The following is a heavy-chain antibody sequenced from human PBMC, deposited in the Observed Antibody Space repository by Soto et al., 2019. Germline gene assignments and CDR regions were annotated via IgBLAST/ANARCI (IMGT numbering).Heavy chain of an antibody. CDR3: ARVSGADPWFGELSIDP. D-gene: IGHD3-10*01. CDR2: IYHSGST. CDR1: GGSISSSNW. Sequence: SETLSLTCAVSGGSISSSNWWSWVRQPPGKGLEWIGEIYHSGSTNYNPSLKSRVTISVDKSKNQFSLKLSSVTAADTAVYYCARVSGADPWFGELSIDPWGQGTLVTVSS. V-gene: IGHV4-4*02. J-gene: IGHJ5*02.